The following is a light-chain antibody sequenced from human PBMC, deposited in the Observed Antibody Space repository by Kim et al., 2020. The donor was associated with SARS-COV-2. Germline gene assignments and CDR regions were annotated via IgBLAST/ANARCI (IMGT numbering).Light chain of an antibody. Sequence: DVVVTQSPLSLPVTLVQPASISCRSSQSLVYNDGNTYLSWFQQRPGQSPRRLIYKVSNRDSGVPDRFSGSGSGTDFTLKISRVEAEDLGVYYCMQGTHWPLTFGQGTRLEIK. J-gene: IGKJ5*01. CDR1: QSLVYNDGNTY. CDR3: MQGTHWPLT. CDR2: KVS. V-gene: IGKV2-30*01.